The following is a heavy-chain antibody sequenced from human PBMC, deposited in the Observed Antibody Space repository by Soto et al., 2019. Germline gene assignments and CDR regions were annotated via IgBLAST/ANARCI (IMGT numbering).Heavy chain of an antibody. J-gene: IGHJ6*02. CDR1: GYTFTGYY. CDR2: INPNSGGT. Sequence: GASVKVSCKASGYTFTGYYMHWVRQAPGQGLEWMGWINPNSGGTNYAQKFQGRVTISADKSISTAYLQWSSPKASDTAMYYCARHNRIAVADSVDYYGMDVWGQGTTVTVSS. V-gene: IGHV1-2*02. CDR3: ARHNRIAVADSVDYYGMDV. D-gene: IGHD6-19*01.